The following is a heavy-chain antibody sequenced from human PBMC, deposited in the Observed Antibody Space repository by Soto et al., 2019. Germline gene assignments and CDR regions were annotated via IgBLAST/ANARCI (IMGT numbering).Heavy chain of an antibody. Sequence: ASETLSLTCFVSGYSITAGGYYWSWIRHHPGKGLEWIGSFYSSGSIIYNPSLRSRVSISGDTSSNQFSMSLTSVTAADTARYYCARMYSSGSGWFHPWGQGTLVTGS. CDR3: ARMYSSGSGWFHP. J-gene: IGHJ5*02. CDR2: FYSSGSI. D-gene: IGHD6-19*01. CDR1: GYSITAGGYY. V-gene: IGHV4-31*03.